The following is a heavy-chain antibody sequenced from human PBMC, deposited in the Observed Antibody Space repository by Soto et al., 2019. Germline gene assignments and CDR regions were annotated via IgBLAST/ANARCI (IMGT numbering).Heavy chain of an antibody. CDR3: AREFGDNWNYESD. D-gene: IGHD1-7*01. CDR1: DDSASGYY. Sequence: PSDSVPSSFAECDDSASGYYRIWIRQPAGKGLEWIGRIYTSGITNYTPSLKSRVTVSIDTSKNQFFLRLNSVTAADSAVYFCAREFGDNWNYESDCGQGTAVTVSS. J-gene: IGHJ4*02. V-gene: IGHV4-4*07. CDR2: IYTSGIT.